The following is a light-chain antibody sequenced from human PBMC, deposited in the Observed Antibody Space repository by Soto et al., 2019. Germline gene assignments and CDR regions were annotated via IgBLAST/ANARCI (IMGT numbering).Light chain of an antibody. CDR3: CSYAGSYTHV. CDR1: SGDVGGYNY. CDR2: DVS. Sequence: QSALTQPRSVSGSPGQSVTISCTGTSGDVGGYNYVSWYQQHPGKAPKLMIYDVSKRPSGVPDRFSGDKSGNTASLTISGLQAEDEADYYCCSYAGSYTHVFGTGTKLTVL. V-gene: IGLV2-11*01. J-gene: IGLJ1*01.